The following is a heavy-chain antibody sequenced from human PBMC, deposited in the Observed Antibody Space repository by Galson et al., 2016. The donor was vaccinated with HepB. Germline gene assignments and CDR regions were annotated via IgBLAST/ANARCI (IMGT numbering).Heavy chain of an antibody. CDR1: GFIFSSYS. Sequence: SLRLSCAASGFIFSSYSMNWVRQAPGKGLEWVSYIRSSSNTIYYADSVKGRFTISRDNAKNSLFLQMKSLRDEDTAVYYCARGFWFGLGRKYGMDVWGQGTTVTVSS. CDR2: IRSSSNTI. V-gene: IGHV3-48*02. CDR3: ARGFWFGLGRKYGMDV. J-gene: IGHJ6*02. D-gene: IGHD3-10*01.